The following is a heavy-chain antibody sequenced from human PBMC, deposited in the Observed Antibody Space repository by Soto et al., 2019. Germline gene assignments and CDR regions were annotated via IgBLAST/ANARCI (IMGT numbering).Heavy chain of an antibody. CDR3: AKLMTGSGDFDS. CDR2: ISWEGRDT. CDR1: GFKFDDYT. Sequence: HPGGSLRLSCRVSGFKFDDYTMHWVRQAPGKGLEFVSTISWEGRDTYYADFVEGRFTISRDNSKNSLYLQMNNLRTEDTALYYCAKLMTGSGDFDSWGQGTLVTVSS. D-gene: IGHD3-9*01. V-gene: IGHV3-43*01. J-gene: IGHJ4*02.